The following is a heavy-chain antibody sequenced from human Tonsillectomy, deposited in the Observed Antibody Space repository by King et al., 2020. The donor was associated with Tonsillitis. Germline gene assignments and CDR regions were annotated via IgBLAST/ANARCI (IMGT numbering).Heavy chain of an antibody. CDR1: GFTFSNFW. CDR2: IKQDGSEK. Sequence: EVQLVESGGGLIQPGGSLRLSCVASGFTFSNFWVNWVRQAPGKGLEWVANIKQDGSEKNYADSLKGRFTISRDNAKNSLFLQLNSLRVEDTAVYFCARGSGWLIDYWGQGTLVSVSS. V-gene: IGHV3-7*03. J-gene: IGHJ4*02. CDR3: ARGSGWLIDY. D-gene: IGHD6-25*01.